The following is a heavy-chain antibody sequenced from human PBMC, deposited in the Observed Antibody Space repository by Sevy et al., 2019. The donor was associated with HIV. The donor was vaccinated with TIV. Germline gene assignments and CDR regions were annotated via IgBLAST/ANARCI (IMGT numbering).Heavy chain of an antibody. V-gene: IGHV5-51*01. CDR1: GDTFPNFW. Sequence: GESLKISCKGAGDTFPNFWIGWVRQMPGKGLEWMGLIYPGDSDTRDNPAFQGQVTISVDKSITTAYLQWSSLKASDNSIYYCARLLLGLTVGGYYYGMDVWGQGTTVSVSS. J-gene: IGHJ6*02. CDR2: IYPGDSDT. D-gene: IGHD3-16*01. CDR3: ARLLLGLTVGGYYYGMDV.